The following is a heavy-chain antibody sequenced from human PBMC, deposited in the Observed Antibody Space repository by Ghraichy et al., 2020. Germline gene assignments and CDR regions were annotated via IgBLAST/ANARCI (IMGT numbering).Heavy chain of an antibody. CDR2: ISSSGSTI. CDR3: ARVRAARPFDY. V-gene: IGHV3-48*03. CDR1: GFTFSSDE. D-gene: IGHD6-6*01. Sequence: GGSLRLSCAASGFTFSSDEMNWVRHAPGQGLEWVSYISSSGSTIYYAGSVKGRFTISRDNAKNSLYLQMNSLRAEDTAVYYCARVRAARPFDYWGQGTLVTVSS. J-gene: IGHJ4*02.